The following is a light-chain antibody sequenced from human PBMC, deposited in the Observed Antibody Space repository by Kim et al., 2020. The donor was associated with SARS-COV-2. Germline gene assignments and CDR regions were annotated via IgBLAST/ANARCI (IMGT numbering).Light chain of an antibody. J-gene: IGKJ5*01. Sequence: ASVGDRVTITCRASQTISIYLNWYQLRPGKAPKLLIYAASGLQSGVPSRFSGSGSATDFTLTISSLQPDDFATYYCQQSYGTPITFGQGTRLEIK. CDR3: QQSYGTPIT. CDR2: AAS. CDR1: QTISIY. V-gene: IGKV1-39*01.